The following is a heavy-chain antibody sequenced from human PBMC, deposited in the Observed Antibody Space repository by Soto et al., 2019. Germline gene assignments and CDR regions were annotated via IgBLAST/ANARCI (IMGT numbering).Heavy chain of an antibody. CDR1: GGSISSSSYA. J-gene: IGHJ4*02. CDR2: IYYSGST. CDR3: ASENSYNSDYYYYFDS. D-gene: IGHD4-4*01. Sequence: SETLSLTCTVSGGSISSSSYAWAWIRQPPGKGLEWIGSIYYSGSTDYSPSLKSRVTISVDMSKNQFSLKVRSVTAADTAVYYCASENSYNSDYYYYFDSWGQGTLVTVSS. V-gene: IGHV4-39*01.